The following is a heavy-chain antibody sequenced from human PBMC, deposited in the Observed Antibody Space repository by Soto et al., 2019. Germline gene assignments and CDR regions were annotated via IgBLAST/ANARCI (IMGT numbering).Heavy chain of an antibody. CDR3: AREGQLGPAPAFDY. CDR1: GGSISSGDYY. D-gene: IGHD6-13*01. J-gene: IGHJ4*02. V-gene: IGHV4-30-4*01. Sequence: SETLSLTCTVSGGSISSGDYYWSWIRQPPGKGLEWIGYIYYSGSTYYNPSLKSRVTISVDTSKNQFSLKLSSVTAADTAVYYCAREGQLGPAPAFDYWGQGTLVTVSS. CDR2: IYYSGST.